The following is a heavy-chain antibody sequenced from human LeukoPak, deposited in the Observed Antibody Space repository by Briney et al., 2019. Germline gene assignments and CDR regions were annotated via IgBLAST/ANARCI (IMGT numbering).Heavy chain of an antibody. V-gene: IGHV4-30-2*01. CDR1: GGSISSGGYS. D-gene: IGHD3-22*01. CDR3: ARADSSGYYWPLFDY. J-gene: IGHJ4*02. Sequence: SQTLSLTCAVSGGSISSGGYSWSWIRQPPGKGLEWIGYIYHSGSTYYNPSLKSRVTISVDRSKNQSSLKLSSVTAADTAVYYCARADSSGYYWPLFDYWGQGTLVTVSS. CDR2: IYHSGST.